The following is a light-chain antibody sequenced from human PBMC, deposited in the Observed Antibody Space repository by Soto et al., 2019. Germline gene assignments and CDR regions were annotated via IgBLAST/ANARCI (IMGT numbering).Light chain of an antibody. J-gene: IGLJ1*01. Sequence: QPVLTQPASVSGSPGQSITISCTGTSSDAGTYNSVSWYQQYPGKAPKLMIHDVSNRPSGVSNRFSGSKSGNTASLTISGLQAEDEADYYCSSYTSSSSYVFGSGTKLTVL. CDR1: SSDAGTYNS. V-gene: IGLV2-14*01. CDR3: SSYTSSSSYV. CDR2: DVS.